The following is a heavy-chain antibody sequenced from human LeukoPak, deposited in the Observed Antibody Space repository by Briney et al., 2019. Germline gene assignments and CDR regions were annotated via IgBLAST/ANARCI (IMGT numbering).Heavy chain of an antibody. Sequence: ASVKVSCKASGYAFTSYYMHWVRQAPGQGLEWMGIINPSGGSTNYAQKFQGRVTMTRDMSTSTVYMELSSLRSEDTAVYYCARGTTVTTLWYYYYYMDVWGKGTTVTVSS. J-gene: IGHJ6*03. CDR3: ARGTTVTTLWYYYYYMDV. CDR2: INPSGGST. CDR1: GYAFTSYY. D-gene: IGHD4-17*01. V-gene: IGHV1-46*01.